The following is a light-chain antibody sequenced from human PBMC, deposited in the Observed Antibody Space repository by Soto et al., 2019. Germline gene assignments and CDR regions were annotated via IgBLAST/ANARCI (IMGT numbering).Light chain of an antibody. CDR1: RDTSNY. CDR3: QKYNSASET. Sequence: AAGDRVTITCRASRDTSNYLAWYQQKPGQVPKVLIYAASTLQSGVPSRFSGSGSGTDFTLTISSLQPEDVATYYCQKYNSASETFGPGTKVEIK. CDR2: AAS. J-gene: IGKJ3*01. V-gene: IGKV1-27*01.